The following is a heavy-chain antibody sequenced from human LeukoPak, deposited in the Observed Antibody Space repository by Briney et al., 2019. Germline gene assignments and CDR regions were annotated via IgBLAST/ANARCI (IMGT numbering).Heavy chain of an antibody. CDR1: GGSISSGSYY. CDR2: IYNSGST. D-gene: IGHD6-6*01. Sequence: SETLSLTCTVSGGSISSGSYYWSWIRQPAGKGLEWIGRIYNSGSTNYNPSLKSRVTISVDTSKNQFSLKLSSVTAADTAVYYCARESEYSSSNYYYYGMDVWGQGTTVTVSS. CDR3: ARESEYSSSNYYYYGMDV. V-gene: IGHV4-61*02. J-gene: IGHJ6*02.